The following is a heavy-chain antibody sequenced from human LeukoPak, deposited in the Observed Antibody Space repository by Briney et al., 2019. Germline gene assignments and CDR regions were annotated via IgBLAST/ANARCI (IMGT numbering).Heavy chain of an antibody. CDR3: AREITSGWFDY. D-gene: IGHD2-2*01. CDR2: INPNGGAT. V-gene: IGHV1-2*04. CDR1: GYTFTGLY. Sequence: ASVKVSCKASGYTFTGLYMHWVRQAPGQGLEWMGWINPNGGATKYAQKFQGWVTMTRDTSISTAYMELSRLTSDDTAVYYCAREITSGWFDYWGQGTLVTVPS. J-gene: IGHJ5*01.